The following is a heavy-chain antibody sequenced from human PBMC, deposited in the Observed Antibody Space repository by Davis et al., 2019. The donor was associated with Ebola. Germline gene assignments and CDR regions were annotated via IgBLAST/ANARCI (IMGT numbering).Heavy chain of an antibody. V-gene: IGHV4-38-2*02. D-gene: IGHD6-19*01. CDR2: IYHSGST. CDR1: GYSISRGYY. J-gene: IGHJ4*02. Sequence: SAPLSLTCTVSGYSISRGYYWGWLRPPPGQGLAWIGRIYHSGSTYYNPSLKSRVTISAESSKNQFSLNLTSVTAADSAGYYCARGWDSSGWQNWGQGTLVTVSS. CDR3: ARGWDSSGWQN.